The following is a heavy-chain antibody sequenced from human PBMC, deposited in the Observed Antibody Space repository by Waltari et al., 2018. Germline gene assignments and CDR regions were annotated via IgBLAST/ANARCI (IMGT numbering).Heavy chain of an antibody. V-gene: IGHV4-39*07. J-gene: IGHJ4*02. D-gene: IGHD2-8*01. Sequence: QLQLQESGPGLAKPSETLSLTCAVSGDSVDHNAAFWGWIRQPPGKGLEWIASIYSSGSTYYNPSLKSRVAISLDMSKNQFSLNVSSLTAADTAVYFCARGKPNGYNRYFDYWGRGTLVTVSS. CDR2: IYSSGST. CDR1: GDSVDHNAAF. CDR3: ARGKPNGYNRYFDY.